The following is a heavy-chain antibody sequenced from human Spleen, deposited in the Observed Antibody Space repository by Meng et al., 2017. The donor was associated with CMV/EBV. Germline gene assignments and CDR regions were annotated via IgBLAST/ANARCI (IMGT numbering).Heavy chain of an antibody. CDR1: GGSINTYY. D-gene: IGHD3-3*01. CDR3: ARGRDFGVVTPAY. V-gene: IGHV4-59*01. J-gene: IGHJ4*02. Sequence: SETLSLTCTVSGGSINTYYWSWIRQPPGKGLEWIGYIYYSGSTTYNPSLKSRVTMSVDTSKNQFSLKLSSVTAADTAVYYCARGRDFGVVTPAYWGQGTLVTVSS. CDR2: IYYSGST.